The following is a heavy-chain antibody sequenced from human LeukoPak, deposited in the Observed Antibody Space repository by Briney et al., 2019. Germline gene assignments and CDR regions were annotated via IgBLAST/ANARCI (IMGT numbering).Heavy chain of an antibody. J-gene: IGHJ4*02. D-gene: IGHD3-22*01. CDR1: GYTFTYRH. Sequence: SVKVSCKASGYTFTYRHLHWVRQAPGQALEWMGWITPFNGNTNYAQKFQDRVTITRDRSMSTAFMELSSLRSEDTAMYYCAEGPDSSGYVYWGQGTLVTVSS. CDR2: ITPFNGNT. CDR3: AEGPDSSGYVY. V-gene: IGHV1-45*02.